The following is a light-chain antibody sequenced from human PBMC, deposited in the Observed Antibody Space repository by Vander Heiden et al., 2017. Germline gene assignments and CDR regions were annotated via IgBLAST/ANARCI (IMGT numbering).Light chain of an antibody. CDR3: QQRNNSLI. V-gene: IGKV3-11*01. CDR1: QSISSY. CDR2: DAS. Sequence: EIVLTQSPATLSLSPGERATLSCRASQSISSYLDWYQQKPGQAPRLLIFDASNRANGTPDRFSGSGSGTDFTLTISSLETEDFAVYYWQQRNNSLIFGQGTPMDIK. J-gene: IGKJ5*01.